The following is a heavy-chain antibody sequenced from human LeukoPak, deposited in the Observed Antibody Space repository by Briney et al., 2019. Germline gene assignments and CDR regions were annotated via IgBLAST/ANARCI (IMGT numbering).Heavy chain of an antibody. J-gene: IGHJ3*02. V-gene: IGHV4-30-2*01. CDR1: GGSISSGGYS. D-gene: IGHD3-22*01. CDR3: ARANPYYDSSGYYYVHDAFDI. Sequence: PSQTLSLTCAVSGGSISSGGYSWSWIRQPPGKGLEWIGYIYHSGSTYYNPSLKSRVTISVDRSKNQFSLKLSSVTAADTAVYYCARANPYYDSSGYYYVHDAFDIWGQGTMVTVSS. CDR2: IYHSGST.